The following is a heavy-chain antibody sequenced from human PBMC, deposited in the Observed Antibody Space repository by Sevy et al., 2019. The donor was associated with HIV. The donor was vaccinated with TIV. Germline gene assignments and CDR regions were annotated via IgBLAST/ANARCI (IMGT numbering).Heavy chain of an antibody. V-gene: IGHV4-34*01. J-gene: IGHJ4*02. CDR2: INHSGST. D-gene: IGHD3-16*02. Sequence: SETLSLTCAVYGGSFSGYYWSWIRQPPGKGLEWIGEINHSGSTNYNPSLKSRVTISVDTSKNQFSLKLSSVTAADTAVYYWARGRRLFLITFGGVIPFFDYWGQGTLVTVSS. CDR3: ARGRRLFLITFGGVIPFFDY. CDR1: GGSFSGYY.